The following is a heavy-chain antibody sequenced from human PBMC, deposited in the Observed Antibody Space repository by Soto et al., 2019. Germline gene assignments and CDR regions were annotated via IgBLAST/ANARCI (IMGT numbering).Heavy chain of an antibody. CDR1: GGSISSGGYY. D-gene: IGHD4-17*01. V-gene: IGHV4-31*03. CDR2: IYYSGST. CDR3: ARVSVLDYGGFDY. Sequence: SETLSLTCTVSGGSISSGGYYWSWIRQHPGKGLEWIGYIYYSGSTYYNPSLKSRVTISVDTSKNQFSLKLSSVTAADTAVYYCARVSVLDYGGFDYWGQGTLVTVSS. J-gene: IGHJ4*02.